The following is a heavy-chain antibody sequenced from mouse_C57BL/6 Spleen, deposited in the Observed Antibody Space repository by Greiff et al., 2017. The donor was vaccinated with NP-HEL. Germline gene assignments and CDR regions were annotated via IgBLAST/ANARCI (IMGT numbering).Heavy chain of an antibody. V-gene: IGHV1-4*01. CDR1: GYTFTSYT. Sequence: LEESGAELARPGASVKMSCKASGYTFTSYTMHWVKQRPGQGLEWIGYINPSSGYTKYNQKFKDKATLTADKSSSTAYMQLSSLTSEDSAVYYCARAAQATCDYWGQGTTLTVSS. CDR3: ARAAQATCDY. D-gene: IGHD3-2*02. J-gene: IGHJ2*01. CDR2: INPSSGYT.